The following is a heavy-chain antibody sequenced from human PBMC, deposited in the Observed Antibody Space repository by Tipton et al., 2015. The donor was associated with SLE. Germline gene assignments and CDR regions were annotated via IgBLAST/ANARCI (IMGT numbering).Heavy chain of an antibody. V-gene: IGHV4-59*11. CDR2: IYYSGST. CDR3: ARGLPQSGGDAFNI. Sequence: LRLSCTVSGGSISSHYWSWLRQPPGKGLEWIGYIYYSGSTNYNPSLKSRVTISVDTSKNQFSLKLSSVTAADTAVYYCARGLPQSGGDAFNIWGQGTMVTVSS. J-gene: IGHJ3*02. D-gene: IGHD3-16*01. CDR1: GGSISSHY.